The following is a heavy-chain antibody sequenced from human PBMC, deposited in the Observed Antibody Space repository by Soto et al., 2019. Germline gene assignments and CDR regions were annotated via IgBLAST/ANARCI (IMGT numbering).Heavy chain of an antibody. V-gene: IGHV4-59*06. Sequence: SETLSLTCTVSGGSLTKYYWSWIRQPAGKGLEWIGYIYYSGSTYYNPSLKSRVTISVDTSKNQFSLKLSSVTAADTAVYYCARDHFGFGVSWGQGTLVTVSS. CDR2: IYYSGST. CDR1: GGSLTKYY. J-gene: IGHJ5*02. D-gene: IGHD3-10*01. CDR3: ARDHFGFGVS.